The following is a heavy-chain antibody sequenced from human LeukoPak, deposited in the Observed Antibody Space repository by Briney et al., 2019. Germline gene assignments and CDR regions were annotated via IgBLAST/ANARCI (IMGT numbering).Heavy chain of an antibody. CDR3: ARRGEGYSSKWYYFDY. V-gene: IGHV1-69*13. CDR1: GGTFSSYV. D-gene: IGHD6-13*01. Sequence: SVKVSCKASGGTFSSYVISWVRQAPGQGLEWMGGIFDTANYAQKFQGRVTITADESTSTAYMELSSLRSEDTAVYYCARRGEGYSSKWYYFDYWGQGTLVTVSS. J-gene: IGHJ4*02. CDR2: IFDTA.